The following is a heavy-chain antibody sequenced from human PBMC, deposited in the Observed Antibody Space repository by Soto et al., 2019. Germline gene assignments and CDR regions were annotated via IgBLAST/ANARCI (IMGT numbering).Heavy chain of an antibody. CDR1: GFTFDDYA. CDR3: AKDKFPAAEGCYFDY. V-gene: IGHV3-9*01. CDR2: ISCKSGSI. J-gene: IGHJ4*02. D-gene: IGHD6-13*01. Sequence: EVQLVESGGGLVHPGRSLRLSCAASGFTFDDYAMLWVLQAPGKGLEGVSGISCKSGSIGDAESVKGRFTISRDNAKNSLYLQMNSLRAEDTALYYCAKDKFPAAEGCYFDYWGQGTLVTVSS.